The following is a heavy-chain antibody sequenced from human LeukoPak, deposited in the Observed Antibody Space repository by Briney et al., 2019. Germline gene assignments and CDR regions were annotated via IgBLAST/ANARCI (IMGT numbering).Heavy chain of an antibody. V-gene: IGHV1-18*01. D-gene: IGHD1-14*01. Sequence: ASVKVSCKASGYTFTSYDINWVRQATGQGLEWMGWISAYNGNTNYAQKLQGRVTITRDTSASTAYMELSSLRSEDTAVYYCARDWYTPEEAQSAFDIWGQGTMVTVSS. CDR3: ARDWYTPEEAQSAFDI. CDR1: GYTFTSYD. CDR2: ISAYNGNT. J-gene: IGHJ3*02.